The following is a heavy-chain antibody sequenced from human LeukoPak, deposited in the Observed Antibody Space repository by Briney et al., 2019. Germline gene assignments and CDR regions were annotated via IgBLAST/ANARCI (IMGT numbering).Heavy chain of an antibody. Sequence: GGSLRLSCAASGFTFSAYYMSWIRQAPGKGLEWVSYISTTGSTIKYADSVKGRFTISRDNAKNSLFLHMNSLRAEDTAVYYCVRLKAAYTGYDIIDYWGLGTLITVSP. D-gene: IGHD5-12*01. CDR2: ISTTGSTI. V-gene: IGHV3-11*01. J-gene: IGHJ4*02. CDR1: GFTFSAYY. CDR3: VRLKAAYTGYDIIDY.